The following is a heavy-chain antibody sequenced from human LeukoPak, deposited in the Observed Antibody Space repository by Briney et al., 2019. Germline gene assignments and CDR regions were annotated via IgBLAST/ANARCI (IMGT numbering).Heavy chain of an antibody. D-gene: IGHD4-17*01. V-gene: IGHV3-23*01. CDR1: GFTFDDYG. Sequence: GRSLRLSCAASGFTFDDYGMSWVRQAPGKGLEWVSAISGSGGSTYYADSVKGRFTISRDNSKNTLYLQMNSLRAEDTAVYYCAKDLFYGEMGAFDIWGQGTMVTVSS. CDR3: AKDLFYGEMGAFDI. CDR2: ISGSGGST. J-gene: IGHJ3*02.